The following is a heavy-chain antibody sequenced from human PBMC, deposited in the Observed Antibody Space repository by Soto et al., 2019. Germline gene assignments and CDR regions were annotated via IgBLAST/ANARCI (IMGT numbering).Heavy chain of an antibody. CDR1: APTPTAPS. V-gene: IGHV1-24*01. D-gene: IGHD3-3*02. CDR3: ARASWTFVDPYHFDY. J-gene: IGHJ4*02. CDR2: FDPEGGEA. Sequence: ASVQASCTHSAPTPTAPSIKWVRHAPGKGLEWMGGFDPEGGEAIYAQKWHGRVTVTEDTVTDTAYMELSGLNSDDTAMYYCARASWTFVDPYHFDYWGQGTLVTVSS.